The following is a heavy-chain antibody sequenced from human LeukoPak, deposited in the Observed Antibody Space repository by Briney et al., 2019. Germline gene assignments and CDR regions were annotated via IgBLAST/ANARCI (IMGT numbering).Heavy chain of an antibody. D-gene: IGHD2-15*01. V-gene: IGHV4-39*01. CDR1: GGSISSSGYY. CDR2: IYYSGST. CDR3: ASPYSSLARSAFDI. Sequence: TSETLSLTCTVSGGSISSSGYYWGWIRQPPGKGLEWIGSIYYSGSTYYNPSLKSRVTISVDTSKNQFSLKLSSVTAADTAVYYCASPYSSLARSAFDIWGQGTMVTVSS. J-gene: IGHJ3*02.